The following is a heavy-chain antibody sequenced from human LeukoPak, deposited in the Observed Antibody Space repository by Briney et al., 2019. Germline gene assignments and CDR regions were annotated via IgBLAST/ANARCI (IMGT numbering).Heavy chain of an antibody. Sequence: HPGGSLRLSCAASGFNFANHAMSWVRQTPGKGLEWVSAISGGGDITYYADSVRGRFTISTDTAKNTLYLQMNSLRADDTAVYYCAREFTGYGNTNYWGQGTLVTVSS. CDR1: GFNFANHA. D-gene: IGHD5-12*01. CDR3: AREFTGYGNTNY. V-gene: IGHV3-23*01. CDR2: ISGGGDIT. J-gene: IGHJ4*02.